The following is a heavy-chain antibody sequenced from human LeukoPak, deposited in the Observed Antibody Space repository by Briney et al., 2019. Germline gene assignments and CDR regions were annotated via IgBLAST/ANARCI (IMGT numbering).Heavy chain of an antibody. Sequence: SETLSLTCAVYGGSFSGYYWSWIRQPPGKGLEWIGEINHSGSTNYNPSLKSRVTISVDTSKNQFSLKLSSVTAADTAVYYCARAKTIVGATWHYYYGMDVWGQGTTVTVSS. V-gene: IGHV4-34*01. J-gene: IGHJ6*02. CDR1: GGSFSGYY. D-gene: IGHD1-26*01. CDR2: INHSGST. CDR3: ARAKTIVGATWHYYYGMDV.